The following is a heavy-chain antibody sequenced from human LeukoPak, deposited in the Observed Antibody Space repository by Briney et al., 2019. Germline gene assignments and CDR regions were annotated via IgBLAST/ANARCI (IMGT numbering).Heavy chain of an antibody. V-gene: IGHV4-59*01. CDR1: GCSISSYY. Sequence: SETLSLTCTVAGCSISSYYWSWIGQPPGKELEWIGYIYYSGSTNYNPSLKSRVTISVDTSKNQFSLKLSSVTAADTAVYYCARSVEGYCSGGSCYSYYYYMDVWGKGTTVTVSS. CDR3: ARSVEGYCSGGSCYSYYYYMDV. CDR2: IYYSGST. J-gene: IGHJ6*03. D-gene: IGHD2-15*01.